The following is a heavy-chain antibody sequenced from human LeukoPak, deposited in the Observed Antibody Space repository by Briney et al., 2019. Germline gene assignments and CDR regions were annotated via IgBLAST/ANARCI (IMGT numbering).Heavy chain of an antibody. Sequence: VGSLRLSCAAFGFTFSSYGMHWVRQAPGKGLEWVAVIWYDGSNKYYADSVKGRFTISRDNSKNTLYLQMNSLRAEDTAVYYCARALVVVPAAHFDYWGQGTLVTVSS. J-gene: IGHJ4*02. D-gene: IGHD2-2*01. CDR3: ARALVVVPAAHFDY. V-gene: IGHV3-33*01. CDR2: IWYDGSNK. CDR1: GFTFSSYG.